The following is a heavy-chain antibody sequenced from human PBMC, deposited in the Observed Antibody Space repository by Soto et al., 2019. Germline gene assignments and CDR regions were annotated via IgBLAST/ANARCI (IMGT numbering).Heavy chain of an antibody. CDR3: VRTNHFDY. CDR2: IYYSGST. CDR1: GGSINKYY. V-gene: IGHV4-59*08. Sequence: QVQLQESGPGLVKPSETLSLTCTVSGGSINKYYWSWMRQPPGKGLEWIGYIYYSGSTNYNPSLRNRVTISVDTSKYQFSLKLRSVTAADTAVYYCVRTNHFDYWGQGSLVTVSS. D-gene: IGHD2-8*01. J-gene: IGHJ4*02.